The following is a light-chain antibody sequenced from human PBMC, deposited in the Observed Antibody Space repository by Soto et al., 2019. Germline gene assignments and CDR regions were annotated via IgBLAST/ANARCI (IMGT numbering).Light chain of an antibody. J-gene: IGKJ3*01. V-gene: IGKV1-27*01. Sequence: DIQMTQSPTSLSASVGDRVTITCRASHAIRIFVAWYQQKPGKAPKLLLYASSTLQSGVPSRFSGSGSVTDFTLTINSLLPENVATYFCQKYTIVPVFGPGTKWKS. CDR2: ASS. CDR1: HAIRIF. CDR3: QKYTIVPV.